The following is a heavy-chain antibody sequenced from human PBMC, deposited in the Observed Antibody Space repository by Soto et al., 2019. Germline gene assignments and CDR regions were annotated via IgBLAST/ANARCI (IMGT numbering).Heavy chain of an antibody. CDR2: ISAYNGNT. CDR1: GYTFTSYG. CDR3: ARESYYYDSSGYYTSSFDY. J-gene: IGHJ4*02. V-gene: IGHV1-18*04. D-gene: IGHD3-22*01. Sequence: ASVKVSCKASGYTFTSYGISWVRQAPGQGLEWMGWISAYNGNTNYAQKLQGRVTMTTDTSTSTAYMELRSLRSDDTAVYYCARESYYYDSSGYYTSSFDYWGQGTLVTVSS.